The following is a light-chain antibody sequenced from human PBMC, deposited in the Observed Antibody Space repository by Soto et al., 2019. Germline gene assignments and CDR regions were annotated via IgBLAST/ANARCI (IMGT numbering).Light chain of an antibody. V-gene: IGKV3-20*01. CDR3: QHYGSSPPVT. Sequence: ELVLTQSPGTMSLSTGERATLSCRASQSVSSTYLAWYQQKPGLAHRLLIYGASSRATGIPDRFSGSGSVTEFTLTISSLEPDDFAVYYCQHYGSSPPVTFAQGTKLEIK. J-gene: IGKJ2*01. CDR1: QSVSSTY. CDR2: GAS.